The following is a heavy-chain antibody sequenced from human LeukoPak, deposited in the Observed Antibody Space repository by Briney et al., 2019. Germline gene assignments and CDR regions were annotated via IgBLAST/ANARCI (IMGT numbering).Heavy chain of an antibody. J-gene: IGHJ4*01. Sequence: GESLRLSCAASGFSFSNYWMSWVRQAPGQGLEWVANINGDGTDKYYADAVKGRFTISRDNTKNSMSLQMNSLRAEDTAVYYCARDRDGKDFWGRGTLVTVS. CDR3: ARDRDGKDF. V-gene: IGHV3-7*01. CDR2: INGDGTDK. D-gene: IGHD4-23*01. CDR1: GFSFSNYW.